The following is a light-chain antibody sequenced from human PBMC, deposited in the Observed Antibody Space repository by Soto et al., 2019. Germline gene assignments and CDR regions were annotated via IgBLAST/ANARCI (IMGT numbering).Light chain of an antibody. V-gene: IGKV1-5*01. Sequence: DIQVTQSPSSVSASVGDRGIKTCRASQSISSWLAWYQQKPGKAPKLLIYDASSLESGVPSRFSGSGSGTEFTLTISSLQPDDFATYYCQQYNSYSAFGQGTKVDIK. J-gene: IGKJ1*01. CDR1: QSISSW. CDR3: QQYNSYSA. CDR2: DAS.